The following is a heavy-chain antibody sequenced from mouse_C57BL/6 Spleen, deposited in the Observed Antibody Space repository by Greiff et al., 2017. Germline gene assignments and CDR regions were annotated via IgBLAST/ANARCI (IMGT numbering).Heavy chain of an antibody. V-gene: IGHV3-6*01. J-gene: IGHJ4*01. D-gene: IGHD1-1*01. Sequence: EVKLVESGPGLVKPSQSLSLTCSVTGYSITSGYYWNWIRQFPGNKLEWMGYISYDGSNNYNPSLKNRISITRDTSKNQFFLKLNSVTTEDTATYYCARELRDAMDYWGQGTSVTVSS. CDR3: ARELRDAMDY. CDR1: GYSITSGYY. CDR2: ISYDGSN.